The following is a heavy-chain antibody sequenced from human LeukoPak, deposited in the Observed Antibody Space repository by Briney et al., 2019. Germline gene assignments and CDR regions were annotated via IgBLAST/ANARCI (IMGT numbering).Heavy chain of an antibody. J-gene: IGHJ4*02. Sequence: PGGSLRLSCAASGFTFSSYWMSWVRQAPGKGLEWVANIKQDGSEKYYVDSVKGRFTISRDNAKNSLYLQMNSPRAEDTAVYYCARGPDSVVPAAKYGKFDFWGQGTLVTVSS. CDR1: GFTFSSYW. CDR2: IKQDGSEK. V-gene: IGHV3-7*01. D-gene: IGHD2-2*01. CDR3: ARGPDSVVPAAKYGKFDF.